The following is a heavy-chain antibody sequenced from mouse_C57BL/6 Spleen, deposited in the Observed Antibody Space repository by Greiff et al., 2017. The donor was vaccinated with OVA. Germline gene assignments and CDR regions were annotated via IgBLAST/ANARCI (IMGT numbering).Heavy chain of an antibody. V-gene: IGHV1-53*01. CDR1: GYTFTSYW. Sequence: VQLQQPGTELVKPGASVKLSCKASGYTFTSYWMHWVKQRPGQGLEWIGNINPSNGGTNYNEKFKSKATLTVDKSSSTAYMQLSSLTSEDSAVYYCAREDSSGYEYFDYWGQGTTLTVSS. J-gene: IGHJ2*01. CDR2: INPSNGGT. D-gene: IGHD3-2*02. CDR3: AREDSSGYEYFDY.